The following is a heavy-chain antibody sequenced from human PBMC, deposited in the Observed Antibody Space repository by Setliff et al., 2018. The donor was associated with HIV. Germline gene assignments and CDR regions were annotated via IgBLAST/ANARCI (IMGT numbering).Heavy chain of an antibody. Sequence: GASVKVSCKASGGTFSSYAISWVRQAPGQGLEWMGGIIPIFGTANYAQKFQGRLSFTADASTNTAYMELSSLRSEDTAVFYCGRGKHYSSGSPPLYDPWGQGTLVTVSS. J-gene: IGHJ5*02. CDR1: GGTFSSYA. D-gene: IGHD3-10*01. CDR2: IIPIFGTA. CDR3: GRGKHYSSGSPPLYDP. V-gene: IGHV1-69*13.